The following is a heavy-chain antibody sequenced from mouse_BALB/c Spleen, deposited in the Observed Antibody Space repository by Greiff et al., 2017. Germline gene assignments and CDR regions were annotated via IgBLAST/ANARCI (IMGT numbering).Heavy chain of an antibody. J-gene: IGHJ4*01. Sequence: EVKLVESGPGLVKPSQSLSLTCSVTGYSITSGYYWNWIRQFPGNKLEWMGYISYDGSNNYNPSLKNRISITRDTSKNQFFLKLNSVTTEDTATYYCARDDGPPYAMDYWGQGTSVTVSS. CDR2: ISYDGSN. D-gene: IGHD2-3*01. CDR1: GYSITSGYY. CDR3: ARDDGPPYAMDY. V-gene: IGHV3-6*02.